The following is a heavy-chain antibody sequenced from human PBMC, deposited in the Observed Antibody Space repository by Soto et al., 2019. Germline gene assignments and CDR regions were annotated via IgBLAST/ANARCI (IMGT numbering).Heavy chain of an antibody. J-gene: IGHJ6*02. CDR3: AREFDSGDFGLDL. Sequence: LSLTCLVSGGSIDSGPSYWDWFRQPPGKGLEWIGGIHSSGKTFSNPSLKSRVTMSLQTSRNQFSLNLTSVTATDTAVYLCAREFDSGDFGLDLWGQGTTVTVSS. V-gene: IGHV4-39*01. CDR2: IHSSGKT. D-gene: IGHD4-17*01. CDR1: GGSIDSGPSY.